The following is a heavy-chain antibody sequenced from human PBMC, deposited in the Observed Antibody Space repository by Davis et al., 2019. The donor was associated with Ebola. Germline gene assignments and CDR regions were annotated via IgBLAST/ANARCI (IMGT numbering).Heavy chain of an antibody. CDR2: IIPIFGTA. D-gene: IGHD6-13*01. CDR3: TTRDSSSHSADY. V-gene: IGHV1-69*13. Sequence: SVKVSCKASGGTFSSYAISWVRQAPGQGLEWMGGIIPIFGTANYAQKFQGRVTITADESTSTAYMELSSLRSEDTAVYYCTTRDSSSHSADYWGQGTLVTVSS. J-gene: IGHJ4*02. CDR1: GGTFSSYA.